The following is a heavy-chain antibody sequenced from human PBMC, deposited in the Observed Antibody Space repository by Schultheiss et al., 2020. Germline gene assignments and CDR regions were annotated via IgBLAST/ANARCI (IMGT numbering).Heavy chain of an antibody. V-gene: IGHV3-11*06. CDR1: GFTFSDYY. J-gene: IGHJ5*02. D-gene: IGHD1-20*01. Sequence: SLKISCAVSGFTFSDYYMSWIRQAPGKGLEWVSSISSSSSYIYYADSVKGRFTISRDNAKNTLYLQMNSLRAEDTAVYYCARMALNWNLSWGQGTLVTVSS. CDR3: ARMALNWNLS. CDR2: ISSSSSYI.